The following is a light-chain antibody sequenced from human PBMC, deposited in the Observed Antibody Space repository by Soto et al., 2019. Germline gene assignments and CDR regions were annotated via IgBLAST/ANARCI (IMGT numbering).Light chain of an antibody. J-gene: IGLJ2*01. Sequence: QPVLTQPPSVSGTPGHKVSISCSGSTSNLGDNTVNWYQQLPGTAPKLLIYTNNQRPSGVPDRFSGSKSGTSASLAISGLRSEDEADFYCAAWDDSLNAVVFGGGTKLTVL. CDR3: AAWDDSLNAVV. CDR2: TNN. CDR1: TSNLGDNT. V-gene: IGLV1-44*01.